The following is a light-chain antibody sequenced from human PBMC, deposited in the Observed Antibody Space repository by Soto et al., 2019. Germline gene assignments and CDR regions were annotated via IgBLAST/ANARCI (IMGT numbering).Light chain of an antibody. CDR3: QQLNSYPIT. Sequence: DIQFSQSPAFVSASVGDRVTITCRASQGISSHLAWYQQKPGKAPKLLIYAASTLQSGVPSRFSGSGSGTEFTLTISSLQPEDFATYYCQQLNSYPITFGQGTLLEIK. CDR2: AAS. J-gene: IGKJ5*01. V-gene: IGKV1-9*01. CDR1: QGISSH.